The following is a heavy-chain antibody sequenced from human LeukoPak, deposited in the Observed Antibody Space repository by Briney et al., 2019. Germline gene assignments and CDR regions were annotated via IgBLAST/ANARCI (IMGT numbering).Heavy chain of an antibody. D-gene: IGHD3-3*01. CDR1: GYTFTSYG. J-gene: IGHJ4*02. CDR3: ARDLLKPTIFGVVDY. Sequence: VASVKVSCKASGYTFTSYGISWVRPAPGQGPEWMGWISAYNGNTNYAQKLQGRVTMTTDTSTSTAYMELRSLRSDDTAVYYCARDLLKPTIFGVVDYWGQGTLVTVSS. CDR2: ISAYNGNT. V-gene: IGHV1-18*01.